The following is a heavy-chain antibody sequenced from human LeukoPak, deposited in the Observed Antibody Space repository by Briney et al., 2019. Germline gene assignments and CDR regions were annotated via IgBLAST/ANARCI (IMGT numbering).Heavy chain of an antibody. CDR3: AKDIMGYDQPYGMDV. CDR2: ISGSGSTI. D-gene: IGHD3-16*01. J-gene: IGHJ6*02. CDR1: GFTFSDYY. V-gene: IGHV3-11*01. Sequence: MSGGSLRLSCAASGFTFSDYYMSWIRQAPGKGLQWVSYISGSGSTIYYADSVKGRFTISRDNAKNSLYLQMNSLRAEDTALYYCAKDIMGYDQPYGMDVWGQGTTVTVSS.